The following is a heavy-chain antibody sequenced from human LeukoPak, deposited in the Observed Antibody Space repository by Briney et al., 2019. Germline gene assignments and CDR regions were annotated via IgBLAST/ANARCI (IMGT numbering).Heavy chain of an antibody. D-gene: IGHD6-13*01. CDR2: ISSSSSYI. Sequence: GGSLRLFCAASGFTFSSYSMNWVRQAPGKGLEWVSSISSSSSYIYYADSVKGRFTISRDNAKNSLYLQMNSLRAEDTAVYYCARAQDSSSCPFDYWGQGTLVTVSS. V-gene: IGHV3-21*01. J-gene: IGHJ4*02. CDR3: ARAQDSSSCPFDY. CDR1: GFTFSSYS.